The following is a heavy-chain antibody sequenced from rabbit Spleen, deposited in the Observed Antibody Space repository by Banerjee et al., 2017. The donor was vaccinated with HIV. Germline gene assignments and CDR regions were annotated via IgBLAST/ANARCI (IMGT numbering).Heavy chain of an antibody. Sequence: QSLEESGGDLVKPGASLTLTCTASGFSFSSRYYMCWVRQAPGKGLEWIACIYTDGSGDTYAASWAKGRFTISKTSSTTVTLQMTSLTAADTATYFCARETSSGWGVVSFYFNLWGPGTLVTVS. D-gene: IGHD4-1*01. V-gene: IGHV1S40*01. CDR3: ARETSSGWGVVSFYFNL. CDR1: GFSFSSRYY. J-gene: IGHJ4*01. CDR2: IYTDGSGDT.